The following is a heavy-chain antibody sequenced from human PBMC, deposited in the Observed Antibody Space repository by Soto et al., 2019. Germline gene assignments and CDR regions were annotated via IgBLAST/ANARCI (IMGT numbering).Heavy chain of an antibody. D-gene: IGHD1-26*01. CDR2: IYTSAST. CDR1: GGSISSYY. CDR3: ARDDMGSYYYYCCMDV. Sequence: SETLSLTCTVSGGSISSYYWSWIRQPAGKGLEWIGRIYTSASTNYNPSLKSRVTMSVDTSKNQFSLKLSSVTAADTAVYYCARDDMGSYYYYCCMDVWGQGTTVTVSS. J-gene: IGHJ6*02. V-gene: IGHV4-4*07.